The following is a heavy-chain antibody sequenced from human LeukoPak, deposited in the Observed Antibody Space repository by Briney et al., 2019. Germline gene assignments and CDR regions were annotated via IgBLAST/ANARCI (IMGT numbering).Heavy chain of an antibody. V-gene: IGHV3-23*01. D-gene: IGHD6-19*01. Sequence: GGSLRLSCAASGFTFSSYAMSWVRQAPGKGLEWVSGISGSGENTYYVDSVKGRFTISRDNSKNTLYLQMTNLRVEDTAVYFCAQDRFVSSGRDDYWGQGTLVTASS. CDR2: ISGSGENT. J-gene: IGHJ4*02. CDR3: AQDRFVSSGRDDY. CDR1: GFTFSSYA.